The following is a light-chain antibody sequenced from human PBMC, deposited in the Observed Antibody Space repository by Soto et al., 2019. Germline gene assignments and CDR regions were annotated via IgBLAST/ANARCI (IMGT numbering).Light chain of an antibody. Sequence: ETMMTQSPDTLSVSLGERATLSCRASQSLRSSLAWYQQKPGQAPRLLIYDASTRATGIPARFSGSGSGTEYTLTISNLQAEDFAVYYCQQFNNWPHTFGQGTRLEIK. V-gene: IGKV3-15*01. J-gene: IGKJ5*01. CDR3: QQFNNWPHT. CDR2: DAS. CDR1: QSLRSS.